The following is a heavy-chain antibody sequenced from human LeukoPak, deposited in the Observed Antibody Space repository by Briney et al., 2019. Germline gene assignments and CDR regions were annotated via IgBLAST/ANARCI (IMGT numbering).Heavy chain of an antibody. CDR3: ARARGVSTGYRPIDY. J-gene: IGHJ4*02. V-gene: IGHV3-33*08. CDR1: GFTFSSSA. D-gene: IGHD3-22*01. CDR2: IWYDGSNK. Sequence: GGSLRLSCAASGFTFSSSAMHWVRQAPGKGLEWVAVIWYDGSNKHYAESVKGRFSISRDNSKSTLYLQMNSLRAEDTAVYYCARARGVSTGYRPIDYWGQGTLVTVSS.